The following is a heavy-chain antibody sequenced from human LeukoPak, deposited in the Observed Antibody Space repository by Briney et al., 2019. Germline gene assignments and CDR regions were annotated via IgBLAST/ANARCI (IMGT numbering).Heavy chain of an antibody. V-gene: IGHV4-30-4*01. Sequence: LRLSCAASGFTFSSYAMSWIRQPPGKGLEWIGYIYYSGSTYYNPSLKSRVTISVDTSKNQFSLKLSSVTAADTAVYYCARTYYDSSGYFLHDAFDIWGQGTMVTVSS. J-gene: IGHJ3*02. CDR1: GFTFSSYA. CDR2: IYYSGST. CDR3: ARTYYDSSGYFLHDAFDI. D-gene: IGHD3-22*01.